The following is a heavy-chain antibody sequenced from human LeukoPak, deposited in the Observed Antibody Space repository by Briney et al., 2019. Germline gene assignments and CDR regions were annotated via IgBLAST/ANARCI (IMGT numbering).Heavy chain of an antibody. J-gene: IGHJ4*02. CDR2: LYHSGST. CDR1: GGSISSFY. V-gene: IGHV4-59*01. CDR3: ARSYSGIAVAIDY. Sequence: PSETLSLTCTVSGGSISSFYCSWIRQPPGKGLEWIGYLYHSGSTNYNPSLKSRVTISVDTSKNQCSLKLSSVTAADTAVYYCARSYSGIAVAIDYWGQGTLVTVSS. D-gene: IGHD6-19*01.